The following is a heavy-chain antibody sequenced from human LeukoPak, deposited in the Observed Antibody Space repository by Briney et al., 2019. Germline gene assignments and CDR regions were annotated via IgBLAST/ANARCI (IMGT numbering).Heavy chain of an antibody. CDR3: AKSMQWELRVVDY. CDR2: INTNTGNP. CDR1: GYTFTSYA. J-gene: IGHJ4*02. V-gene: IGHV7-4-1*02. D-gene: IGHD1-26*01. Sequence: ASVKVSCKASGYTFTSYAMNWVRQAPGQGLEWMGWINTNTGNPTYAQGFTGRFVFSLDTSVSTAYLQISSLKAENTAVYYCAKSMQWELRVVDYWGQGTLVTVSS.